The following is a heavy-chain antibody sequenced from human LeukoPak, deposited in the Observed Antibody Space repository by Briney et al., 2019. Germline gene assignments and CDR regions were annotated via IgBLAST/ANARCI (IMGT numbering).Heavy chain of an antibody. V-gene: IGHV4-34*01. CDR1: GGSFSGYY. CDR2: INHSGST. D-gene: IGHD5-24*01. CDR3: ARAAGRWLQLRILDY. J-gene: IGHJ4*02. Sequence: SETLSLTCAVYGGSFSGYYWSWIRQPPGKGLEWIGEINHSGSTNYNPSLKSRVTISVDPSKNQFSLKLSSVTAADTAVYYCARAAGRWLQLRILDYWGQGTLVTVSS.